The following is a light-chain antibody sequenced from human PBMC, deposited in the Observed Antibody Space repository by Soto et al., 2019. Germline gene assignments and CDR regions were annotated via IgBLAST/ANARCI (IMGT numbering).Light chain of an antibody. CDR1: RSINYY. CDR3: QQYNNWPYT. Sequence: EIVLTQSPATLSLSPGERATLSCRASRSINYYLAWYQQNTGQAPRLLIHDASNRATGIPARFSGSGSGTDFTLTISSLQPEDFAVYYCQQYNNWPYTFGQGTKVAIK. J-gene: IGKJ2*01. V-gene: IGKV3-11*01. CDR2: DAS.